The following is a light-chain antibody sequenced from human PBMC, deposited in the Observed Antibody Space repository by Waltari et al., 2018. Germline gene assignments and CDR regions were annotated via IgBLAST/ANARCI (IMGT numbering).Light chain of an antibody. J-gene: IGLJ1*01. CDR1: SSDLGYYNA. CDR3: SSYAGSNTYI. CDR2: EVS. V-gene: IGLV2-11*01. Sequence: QAALTQPPSVSGSPGQSVTISCTGTSSDLGYYNAVSWYQQHPGKAPKLMCYEVSKRPSGVSDRFSGSKSGNTASLTISGLQAEDEADYYCSSYAGSNTYIFGAGTRLTVL.